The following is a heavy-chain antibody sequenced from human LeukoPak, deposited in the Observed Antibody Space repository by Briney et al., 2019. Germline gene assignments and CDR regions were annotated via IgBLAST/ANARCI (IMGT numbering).Heavy chain of an antibody. CDR2: IWYDGSNK. CDR3: ARDGGNYRVGGYFDY. D-gene: IGHD4-23*01. Sequence: GGSLRLSCAASGFTFSSYGMHWVRQAPGKGLGWVAVIWYDGSNKYYADSVKGRFTISRDNSKNTLYLQMNSLRAEDTAVYYCARDGGNYRVGGYFDYWGQGTLVTVSS. V-gene: IGHV3-33*01. CDR1: GFTFSSYG. J-gene: IGHJ4*02.